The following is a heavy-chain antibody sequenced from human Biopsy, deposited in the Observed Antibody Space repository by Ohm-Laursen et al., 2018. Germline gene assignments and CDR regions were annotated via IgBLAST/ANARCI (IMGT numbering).Heavy chain of an antibody. CDR1: GGSITGSSYY. D-gene: IGHD4-11*01. CDR2: VHYSGSP. J-gene: IGHJ3*02. CDR3: TRRGMTTLTTRAFDI. Sequence: GTLSLTCTVSGGSITGSSYYWGWIRQPPGKGLEWIGAVHYSGSPYYNPSLQSRVTLSVDTSKNLFSLRLSSVAAADTAVYYCTRRGMTTLTTRAFDIWGQGTMVTVSS. V-gene: IGHV4-39*01.